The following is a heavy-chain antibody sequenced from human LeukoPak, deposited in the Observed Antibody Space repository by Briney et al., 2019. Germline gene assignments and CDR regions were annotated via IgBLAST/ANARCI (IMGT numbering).Heavy chain of an antibody. CDR3: ARTGYSSGWYFDY. J-gene: IGHJ4*02. CDR2: IYYSGST. Sequence: PSETLSLTCTVSGGSISRYYWSWIRQSPGKGLEWIGYIYYSGSTNYNPSLKSRVTISVDTSKNQFSLKLSSVTAADTAVYYCARTGYSSGWYFDYWGQGTLVTVSP. D-gene: IGHD6-19*01. V-gene: IGHV4-59*01. CDR1: GGSISRYY.